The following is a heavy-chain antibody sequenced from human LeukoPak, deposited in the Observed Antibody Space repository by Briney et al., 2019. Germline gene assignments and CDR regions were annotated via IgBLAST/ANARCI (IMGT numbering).Heavy chain of an antibody. V-gene: IGHV1-2*07. Sequence: ASVKVSCKASGYTFTGYYIHWVRQAPGQGLEWMGWVNPNNGGTNYAHKFQGRVTMTWDTSISTAYMELSRLRSDNAAVYYCAREDYYGSGSYTPLDYWGQGTLVTVSS. CDR3: AREDYYGSGSYTPLDY. CDR2: VNPNNGGT. J-gene: IGHJ4*02. CDR1: GYTFTGYY. D-gene: IGHD3-10*01.